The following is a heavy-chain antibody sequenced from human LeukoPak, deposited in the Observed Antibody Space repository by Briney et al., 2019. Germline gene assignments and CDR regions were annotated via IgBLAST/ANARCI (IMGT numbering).Heavy chain of an antibody. V-gene: IGHV1-18*01. J-gene: IGHJ4*02. CDR3: ARLAPGKLAADY. Sequence: ASVKVSCKASGYTFTNYGISWVRQAPGQGLEWMGWSGPYNGNTNYAQKFQDRITMTTDTSTSTAYMELRSLRSDDTAMYYCARLAPGKLAADYWGQGTLVTVSS. CDR1: GYTFTNYG. D-gene: IGHD1-1*01. CDR2: SGPYNGNT.